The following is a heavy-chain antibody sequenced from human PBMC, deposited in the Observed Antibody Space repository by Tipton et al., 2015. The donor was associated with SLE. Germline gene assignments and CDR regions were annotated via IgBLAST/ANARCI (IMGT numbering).Heavy chain of an antibody. D-gene: IGHD1-26*01. CDR2: ISAYNGNT. Sequence: QLVQSGAEVKKPGSSVKVSCKASGGTFTNYAISWVRQAPGHGLEWMGWISAYNGNTKYAQKFQGRVTVTTDTSTSTAYMEVRSLRSDDTAVYYCARDGLLGAFDIWGQGTMVTVSS. CDR1: GGTFTNYA. V-gene: IGHV1-18*01. CDR3: ARDGLLGAFDI. J-gene: IGHJ3*02.